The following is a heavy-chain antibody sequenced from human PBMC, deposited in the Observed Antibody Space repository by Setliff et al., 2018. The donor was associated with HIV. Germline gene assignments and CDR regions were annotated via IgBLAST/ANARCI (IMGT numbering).Heavy chain of an antibody. Sequence: PGGSLRLSCAASGFTFGTYGMHWVRQAPGKGLEWVSAISGSGANTYYADSVKGRFTISRDNSKNTLYLQMNSLRAEDTAAYYCAQAQTSVSGSYYQYLQHWGQGTLVTVSS. CDR3: AQAQTSVSGSYYQYLQH. CDR2: ISGSGANT. J-gene: IGHJ1*01. V-gene: IGHV3-23*01. D-gene: IGHD3-10*01. CDR1: GFTFGTYG.